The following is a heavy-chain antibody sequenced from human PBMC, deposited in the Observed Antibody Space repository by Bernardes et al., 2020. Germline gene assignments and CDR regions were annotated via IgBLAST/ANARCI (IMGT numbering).Heavy chain of an antibody. Sequence: SETLSLTCTVSGGSISSHYWSWIRQPPGKGLEWIGYLYHSGSTKYNPSLKSRVTMSIDTSKNELSLKLASVSAADTAVYYCARATTTGVERIIFGTYYYYYYMDVWGKGTTVTVSS. V-gene: IGHV4-59*11. D-gene: IGHD3-10*02. CDR2: LYHSGST. J-gene: IGHJ6*03. CDR3: ARATTTGVERIIFGTYYYYYYMDV. CDR1: GGSISSHY.